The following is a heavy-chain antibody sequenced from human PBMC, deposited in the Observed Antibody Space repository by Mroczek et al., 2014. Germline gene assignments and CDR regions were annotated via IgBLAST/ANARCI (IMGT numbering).Heavy chain of an antibody. J-gene: IGHJ2*01. CDR2: IYYSGST. Sequence: KESGPGLVKPSETLSLTCTVSGGSISSYYWSWIRQPPGKGLEWIGYIYYSGSTNYNPSLKSRVTISVDTSKNQFSLKLSSVTAADTAVYYCARGGRDGGNSGRYFDLWGRGTLVTVSS. V-gene: IGHV4-59*01. CDR3: ARGGRDGGNSGRYFDL. D-gene: IGHD4-23*01. CDR1: GGSISSYY.